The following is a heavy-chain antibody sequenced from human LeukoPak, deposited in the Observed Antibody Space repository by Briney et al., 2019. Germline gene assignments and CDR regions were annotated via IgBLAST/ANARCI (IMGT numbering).Heavy chain of an antibody. Sequence: GEPLKISCKGSGYSFSSYLIGWVRQMPGKGLEWMAIIYPGDSETKYSPSFQAQVTISVDKSISTAYLQWSSLKASDTAIYYCARLLGADYYDPSGHSVGYYIDYWGQGTLLTVSS. CDR3: ARLLGADYYDPSGHSVGYYIDY. CDR2: IYPGDSET. V-gene: IGHV5-51*01. D-gene: IGHD3-22*01. CDR1: GYSFSSYL. J-gene: IGHJ4*02.